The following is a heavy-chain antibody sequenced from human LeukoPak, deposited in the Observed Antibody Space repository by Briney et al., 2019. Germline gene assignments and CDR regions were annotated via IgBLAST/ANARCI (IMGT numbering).Heavy chain of an antibody. CDR3: AKIFVVVVAATSDY. V-gene: IGHV3-30*04. CDR1: GFTFSTYS. CDR2: ISYDGSNK. D-gene: IGHD2-15*01. J-gene: IGHJ4*02. Sequence: GRSLRLSCAASGFTFSTYSMHWVRQAPGKGLEWVAAISYDGSNKRYADSVKGRFTISRDNSKNTLYLQMNSLRAEDTAVYYCAKIFVVVVAATSDYWGQGTLVTVSS.